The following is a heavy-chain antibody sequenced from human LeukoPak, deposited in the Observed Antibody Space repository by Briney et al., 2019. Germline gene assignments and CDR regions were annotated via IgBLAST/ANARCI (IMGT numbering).Heavy chain of an antibody. J-gene: IGHJ4*02. CDR1: GGSICRSDDK. CDR2: IYCSGGT. Sequence: SETLSLTCTVSGGSICRSDDKWGWIRQAPGKGLEWIASIYCSGGTYYNPSLKSQVAVSVDTSKSQFSLRLSSATAADTAVYYCAGRPLFDYWGQGTLVTVSS. V-gene: IGHV4-39*01. CDR3: AGRPLFDY.